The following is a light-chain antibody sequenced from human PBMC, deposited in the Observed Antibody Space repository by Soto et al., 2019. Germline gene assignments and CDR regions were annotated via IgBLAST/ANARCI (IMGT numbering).Light chain of an antibody. J-gene: IGKJ1*01. CDR2: GAS. CDR3: QQYNNSPRT. CDR1: QSVSSN. V-gene: IGKV3-15*01. Sequence: EILITQSPATPSVSPGERATLSCRASQSVSSNLAWYQQKPGQPPRILIYGASTRATGIPARFSGSGSGTEFTLTISRLQSEDFEVYYCQQYNNSPRTFGQGTKVDIK.